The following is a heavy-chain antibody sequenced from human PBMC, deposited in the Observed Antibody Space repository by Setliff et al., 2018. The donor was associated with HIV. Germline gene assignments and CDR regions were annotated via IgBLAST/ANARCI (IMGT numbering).Heavy chain of an antibody. Sequence: SETLFLTCTVSGGSISSGGYYWSWIRQLPGKGLECIGNLFYNGNTYYNPSLKSRVTISVDTSKNQFSLKLKSVTAADTAVYYCARWHPPYGFWEEDYWGQGTLVTVSS. CDR1: GGSISSGGYY. CDR3: ARWHPPYGFWEEDY. V-gene: IGHV4-39*01. J-gene: IGHJ4*02. CDR2: LFYNGNT. D-gene: IGHD3-10*01.